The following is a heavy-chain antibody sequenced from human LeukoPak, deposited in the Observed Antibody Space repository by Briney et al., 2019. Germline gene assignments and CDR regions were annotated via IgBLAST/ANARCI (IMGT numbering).Heavy chain of an antibody. J-gene: IGHJ3*02. CDR1: GYTFTSYG. CDR2: ISAYNGNT. D-gene: IGHD1-26*01. V-gene: IGHV1-18*01. CDR3: ARDHGSGSERPDAFDI. Sequence: ASVKVSCKASGYTFTSYGISWVRQAPGQGLEWMGWISAYNGNTNYAQKLQGRVTMTTDTSTSTAYMELRSLRSDDTAVCYCARDHGSGSERPDAFDIWGQGTMVTVSS.